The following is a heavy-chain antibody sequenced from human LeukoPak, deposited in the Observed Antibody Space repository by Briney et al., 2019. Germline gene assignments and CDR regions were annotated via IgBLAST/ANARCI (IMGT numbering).Heavy chain of an antibody. CDR2: INPNSGGT. J-gene: IGHJ5*02. D-gene: IGHD2-2*01. Sequence: ASVKVSCKTSGYTFTDYYMHWVRQAPGQGLEWMGWINPNSGGTNYAQKFQGRVTMTRDTSISTAYMELSRLRSDDTAVYYCARGGCSSTSCPIKLDPWGQGTLVTVSS. V-gene: IGHV1-2*02. CDR1: GYTFTDYY. CDR3: ARGGCSSTSCPIKLDP.